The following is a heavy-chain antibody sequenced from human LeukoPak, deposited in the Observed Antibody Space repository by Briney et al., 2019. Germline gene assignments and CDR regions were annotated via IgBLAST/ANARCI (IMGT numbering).Heavy chain of an antibody. J-gene: IGHJ3*02. D-gene: IGHD2-2*01. Sequence: GGPLRLSCAASGFTFSDYGMNWVRQAPGKGLEWVAITSYDESEKYYVDSVKGRFTISRDNSKNTLYLQMNSLRTEDTAVYYCAKSKPPREYCSATSCFAGFGAFDIWGQGTMVTVSS. CDR1: GFTFSDYG. V-gene: IGHV3-30*18. CDR2: TSYDESEK. CDR3: AKSKPPREYCSATSCFAGFGAFDI.